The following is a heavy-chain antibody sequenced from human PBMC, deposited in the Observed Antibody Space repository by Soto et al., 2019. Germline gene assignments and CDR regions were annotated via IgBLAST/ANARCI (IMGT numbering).Heavy chain of an antibody. Sequence: LQLQESGPGLVKPSETLSLTCTVSDYSIITSSYFWGWIRQSPGKGLEWIGSVDYSGTTYYNPSLKSRVTFSVDTSKNQFSVKLRSVTAADTAVYYCARHQVWNIVVAPALRFEPWGRGALVTVSS. CDR1: DYSIITSSYF. V-gene: IGHV4-39*01. CDR3: ARHQVWNIVVAPALRFEP. D-gene: IGHD2-21*01. CDR2: VDYSGTT. J-gene: IGHJ5*02.